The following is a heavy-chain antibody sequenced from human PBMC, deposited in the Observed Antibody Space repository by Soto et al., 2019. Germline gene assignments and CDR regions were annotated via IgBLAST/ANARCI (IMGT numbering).Heavy chain of an antibody. CDR2: ISYDGSNK. CDR3: AKGSSSGWYREPGTLRDYYYGMDV. J-gene: IGHJ6*02. Sequence: QVQLVESGGGVVQPGRSLRLSCAASGFTFSSYGMHWVRQAPGKGLEWVAVISYDGSNKYYADSVKGRFTISRDNSKNTLYLQMNSLRAEDTAVYYCAKGSSSGWYREPGTLRDYYYGMDVWGQGTTVTVSS. V-gene: IGHV3-30*18. D-gene: IGHD6-19*01. CDR1: GFTFSSYG.